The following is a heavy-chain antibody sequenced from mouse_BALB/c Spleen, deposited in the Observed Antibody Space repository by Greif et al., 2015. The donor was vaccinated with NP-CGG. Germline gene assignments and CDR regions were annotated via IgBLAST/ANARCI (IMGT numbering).Heavy chain of an antibody. J-gene: IGHJ3*01. V-gene: IGHV1-18*01. Sequence: VQLQQSGPELVKPGASVKIPCKASEYTFTDYNMDWVKQSHGKSLEWIGDINPNNGGTIYNQKFKGKATLTVDKSSSTAYMELRSLTSEDTAVYYCARSHYGSPAWFAYWGQGTLVTVSA. CDR2: INPNNGGT. CDR3: ARSHYGSPAWFAY. D-gene: IGHD1-1*01. CDR1: EYTFTDYN.